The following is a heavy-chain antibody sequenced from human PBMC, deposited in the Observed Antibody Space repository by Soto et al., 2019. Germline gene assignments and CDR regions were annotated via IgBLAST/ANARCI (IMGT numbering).Heavy chain of an antibody. CDR2: VYHPGTS. D-gene: IGHD2-8*01. CDR3: ARGQSAVGVFLPAPVPFDP. J-gene: IGHJ5*02. V-gene: IGHV4-34*01. Sequence: SETLSLTCIVYDGSLTEYHWSWVRQTPGKGLEWIGYVYHPGTSHYNPSLRSQVIMSLDTSKDQFSLTLHSVTAADTGIYYCARGQSAVGVFLPAPVPFDPWGPGTPVTVSS. CDR1: DGSLTEYH.